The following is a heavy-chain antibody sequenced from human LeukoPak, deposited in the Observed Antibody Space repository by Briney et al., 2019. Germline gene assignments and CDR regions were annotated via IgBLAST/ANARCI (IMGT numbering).Heavy chain of an antibody. D-gene: IGHD3-22*01. CDR1: GFTFSSYA. J-gene: IGHJ4*02. V-gene: IGHV3-23*01. CDR2: ISGSGNT. CDR3: AKGPIVAFDY. Sequence: GGSLRLSCAASGFTFSSYAMGWVRQAPGKGLEWVSGISGSGNTYYADSVRGRFTISRDNSRNTLHLQMNSLRAEDTAVYYCAKGPIVAFDYWGQGTLVTVSS.